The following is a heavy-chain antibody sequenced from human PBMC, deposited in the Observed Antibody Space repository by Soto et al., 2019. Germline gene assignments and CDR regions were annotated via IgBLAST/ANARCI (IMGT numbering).Heavy chain of an antibody. CDR3: ARAMYYYYGMDV. Sequence: SETLSLTCTVSGGSISSYYWSWIRQPPGKGLEWIGYIYYSGSTNYNPSLKSRVTISVDTSKNQFSLKLSSVTAADTAVYYCARAMYYYYGMDVWGQGTTVTVSS. CDR2: IYYSGST. CDR1: GGSISSYY. V-gene: IGHV4-59*12. J-gene: IGHJ6*02.